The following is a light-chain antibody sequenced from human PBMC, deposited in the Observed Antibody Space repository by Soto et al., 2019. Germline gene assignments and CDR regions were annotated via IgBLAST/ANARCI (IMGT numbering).Light chain of an antibody. CDR3: QQYDNLPLT. V-gene: IGKV1-33*01. J-gene: IGKJ4*01. CDR2: DAS. Sequence: DIQMTQSPSSLSASVGDRVTITCPASQDISNYLNWYQQKPGKAPKLLIYDASNLETGVPSRFSGSGSGTDFTFNISRLQPEDIATYYCQQYDNLPLTFGGGTKVEIK. CDR1: QDISNY.